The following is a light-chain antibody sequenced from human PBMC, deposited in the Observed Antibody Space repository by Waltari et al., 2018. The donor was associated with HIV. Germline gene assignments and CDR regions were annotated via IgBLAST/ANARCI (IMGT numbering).Light chain of an antibody. Sequence: EIVMTQSPATLSVSPGERATLSCRASQSVGSNLAWYQQKPGQAPRLLIYDASTRATGILARFSGSGSLTEFSLTISSLQSEDFALYYCQQYNNWWTFGQGTKVEIK. V-gene: IGKV3-15*01. CDR2: DAS. CDR3: QQYNNWWT. CDR1: QSVGSN. J-gene: IGKJ1*01.